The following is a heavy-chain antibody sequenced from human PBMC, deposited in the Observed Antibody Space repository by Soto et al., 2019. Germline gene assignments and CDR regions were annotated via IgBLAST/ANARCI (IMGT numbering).Heavy chain of an antibody. D-gene: IGHD3-3*01. V-gene: IGHV1-2*02. CDR1: GYTFTGYY. Sequence: ASVKVSCKASGYTFTGYYMHWVRQAPGQGLEWMGWINPNSGGTNYAQKFQGRVTMTRDTSISTAYMELSRLGSDDTAVYYCARDIDYYDFRTYYYYYGMDVWGQGTTVTVSS. J-gene: IGHJ6*02. CDR3: ARDIDYYDFRTYYYYYGMDV. CDR2: INPNSGGT.